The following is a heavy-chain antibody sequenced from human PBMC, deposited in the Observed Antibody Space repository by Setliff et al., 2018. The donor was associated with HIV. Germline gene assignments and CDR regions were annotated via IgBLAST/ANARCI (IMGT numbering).Heavy chain of an antibody. Sequence: ASVKVSCKASGYTFTGYYMHWVRQAPGQGLEWMGWINPNSGGTTYAQRLQGRVTMTRDTSINTAYMELNRLLYDDTALYYCVKGAGGYYDFWSQGTLVTVSS. CDR2: INPNSGGT. CDR1: GYTFTGYY. CDR3: VKGAGGYYDF. J-gene: IGHJ4*02. V-gene: IGHV1-2*02. D-gene: IGHD2-15*01.